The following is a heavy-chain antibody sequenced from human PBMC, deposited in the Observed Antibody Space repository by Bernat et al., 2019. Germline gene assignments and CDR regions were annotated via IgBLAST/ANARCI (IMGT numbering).Heavy chain of an antibody. V-gene: IGHV3-53*01. CDR2: LYTNGKT. J-gene: IGHJ4*02. CDR3: ARDMPPPDQWLPTT. Sequence: EVQLVESGGGLIQPGGSLTLSCAASGFTVSVNYMSWVRQAPGKGLEWLSVLYTNGKTYYAESVKGRFTIYGDSSENTLYLQMNSLRAEDTPVYYCARDMPPPDQWLPTTWGQGTLVTVSS. CDR1: GFTVSVNY. D-gene: IGHD6-19*01.